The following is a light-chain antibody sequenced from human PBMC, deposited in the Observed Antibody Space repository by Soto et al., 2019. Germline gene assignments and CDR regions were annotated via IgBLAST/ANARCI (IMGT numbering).Light chain of an antibody. CDR3: QQLDSYVFT. Sequence: DIQMAQSPSTLSASVVDRVTITCRASQSISSWLAWYQQKPGKAPKLLIYKASSLESGVPSRFSGSGSGTDFTLTISSLQPEDFATYYCQQLDSYVFTFGPGTKVDIK. CDR2: KAS. V-gene: IGKV1-5*03. J-gene: IGKJ3*01. CDR1: QSISSW.